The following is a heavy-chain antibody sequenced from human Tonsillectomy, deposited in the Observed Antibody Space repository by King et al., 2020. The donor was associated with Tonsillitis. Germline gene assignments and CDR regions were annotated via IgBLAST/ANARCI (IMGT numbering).Heavy chain of an antibody. J-gene: IGHJ6*03. D-gene: IGHD6-19*01. CDR3: ARNAEVSGGWPYYFYYMDV. CDR2: IIPIFGTA. CDR1: GGTFSRNA. V-gene: IGHV1-69*01. Sequence: QLVQSGAEVKKPGSSVKVSCKASGGTFSRNAISWVRQAPGQGLEWMGGIIPIFGTANYAQKFQGRVTITADESTSTAYMDLNSLRSEDTAVYYCARNAEVSGGWPYYFYYMDVWGKETTVTVPS.